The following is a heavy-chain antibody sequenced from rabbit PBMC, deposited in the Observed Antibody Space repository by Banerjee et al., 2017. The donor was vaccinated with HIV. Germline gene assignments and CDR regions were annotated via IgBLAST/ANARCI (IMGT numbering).Heavy chain of an antibody. CDR2: ISTGSGDA. D-gene: IGHD8-1*01. Sequence: QEQLVESGGGLVQPEGSLTLTCKASGIDSSSYYYMCWVRQAPGKGLEYIGYISTGSGDAYYASWAKGRFTISRTSSTTVTLQMTSLTAADTATYFCARDAGSGAYIDGYFNLWGPGTLVTVS. CDR1: GIDSSSYYY. V-gene: IGHV1S45*01. CDR3: ARDAGSGAYIDGYFNL. J-gene: IGHJ4*01.